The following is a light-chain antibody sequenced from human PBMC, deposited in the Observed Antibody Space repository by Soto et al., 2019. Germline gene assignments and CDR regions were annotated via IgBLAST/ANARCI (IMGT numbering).Light chain of an antibody. J-gene: IGKJ1*01. CDR2: GTS. Sequence: EIVLTQSPGTLSLSPGERATLSCRADRSVSDTLLTWFQQKPGQAPRLLIFGTSNRAPGIPDRFSGSGSVTDFTLTISRLEPDDFAVYYCQHYGDSSWTFGQGTKVDIK. CDR3: QHYGDSSWT. V-gene: IGKV3-20*01. CDR1: RSVSDTL.